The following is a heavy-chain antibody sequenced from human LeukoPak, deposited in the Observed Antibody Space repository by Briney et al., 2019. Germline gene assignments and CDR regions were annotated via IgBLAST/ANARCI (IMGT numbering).Heavy chain of an antibody. V-gene: IGHV3-23*01. Sequence: GGSLRLSCAASGFPFSSSAMTWVRQIPGKGLEWVSGISGSGGSTYYADSVKGRFTISRDNSKNTLYLQMNSLRAEDTAVYYCAKEGKTRNWNYFQAKPVYWGQGTLVTVSS. CDR3: AKEGKTRNWNYFQAKPVY. J-gene: IGHJ4*02. CDR1: GFPFSSSA. CDR2: ISGSGGST. D-gene: IGHD1-20*01.